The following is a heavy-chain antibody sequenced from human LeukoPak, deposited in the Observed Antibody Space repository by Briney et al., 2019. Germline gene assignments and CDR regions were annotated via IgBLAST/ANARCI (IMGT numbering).Heavy chain of an antibody. CDR1: GFTFSSYE. D-gene: IGHD2-2*03. J-gene: IGHJ5*02. CDR3: ARGTGYCLDP. V-gene: IGHV3-48*03. CDR2: ISTSGSTI. Sequence: GGSLRLPCAASGFTFSSYEMNWVRQAPGKGLEWVSYISTSGSTIYYADSVKGRFTISRDNAENSLYLQMNSLRAEDTAVYYCARGTGYCLDPWGQGTLVTVSS.